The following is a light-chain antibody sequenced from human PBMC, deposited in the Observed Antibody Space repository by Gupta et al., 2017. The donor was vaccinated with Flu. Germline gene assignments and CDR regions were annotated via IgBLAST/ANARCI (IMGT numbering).Light chain of an antibody. V-gene: IGLV3-21*02. J-gene: IGLJ3*02. CDR2: DDS. CDR1: NIGGKI. Sequence: GQPPRIPFGGTNIGGKIVHWYPQKPGQAPVLVVWDDSDRPSGIPERFSGSNSGNMATLTISRVEAGDEADYYCQVWDSSSDHWVFGGGTKLTVL. CDR3: QVWDSSSDHWV.